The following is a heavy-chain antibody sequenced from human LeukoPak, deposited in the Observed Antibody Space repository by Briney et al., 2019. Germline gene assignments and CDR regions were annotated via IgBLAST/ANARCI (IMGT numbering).Heavy chain of an antibody. J-gene: IGHJ5*02. CDR3: ARRLTQYDCFDP. CDR1: GDSVFSIYAA. D-gene: IGHD2-2*01. CDR2: TYYRSRWSN. V-gene: IGHV6-1*01. Sequence: PSQTLSLTCAISGDSVFSIYAAWNWIRQSPSRGLEWLGRTYYRSRWSNDYAVSVRGRITVNPDTSKNQFSLHLNSVTPEDTAVYYCARRLTQYDCFDPWGQGILVTVSS.